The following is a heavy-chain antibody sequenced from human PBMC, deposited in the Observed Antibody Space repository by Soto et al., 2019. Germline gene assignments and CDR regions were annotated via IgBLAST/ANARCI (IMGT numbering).Heavy chain of an antibody. Sequence: GGSLRLSWAASGFTFSSYWMSWVRQAPGKGLEWVANIKQDGSEKYYVDSVKGRFTISRDNAKNSLYLQMNSLRAEDTAVYYCVSVKHYDSSGGSCIDAFDILSKGTRITVSS. CDR3: VSVKHYDSSGGSCIDAFDI. J-gene: IGHJ3*02. CDR1: GFTFSSYW. CDR2: IKQDGSEK. D-gene: IGHD2-15*01. V-gene: IGHV3-7*01.